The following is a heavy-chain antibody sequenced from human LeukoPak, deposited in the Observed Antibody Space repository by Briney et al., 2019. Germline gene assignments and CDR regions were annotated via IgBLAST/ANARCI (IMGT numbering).Heavy chain of an antibody. Sequence: GESLKISCKGSGYSFTSYWIGWVRQMPGKGLEWMGIIYPGDSDTRYSPSFQGQVTISADKSISTAYLQWSSLKASDTVMYYCARLYGSGSDHYYYYYGMDVWGKGTTVTVSS. D-gene: IGHD3-10*01. CDR3: ARLYGSGSDHYYYYYGMDV. V-gene: IGHV5-51*01. J-gene: IGHJ6*04. CDR2: IYPGDSDT. CDR1: GYSFTSYW.